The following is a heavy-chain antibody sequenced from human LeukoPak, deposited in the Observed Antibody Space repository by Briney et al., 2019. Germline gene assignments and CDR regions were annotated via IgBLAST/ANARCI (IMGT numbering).Heavy chain of an antibody. Sequence: KPGGSLRLSCAASGFTFSSYAMSWVRQAPGKGLEWVSAISGSGGSTYYADSVKGRFTIFRDNSKNTLYLQMNSLSAEDTAVYYCAKGGSGSYRGLFDIWGQGTMVTVSS. CDR3: AKGGSGSYRGLFDI. CDR2: ISGSGGST. V-gene: IGHV3-23*01. CDR1: GFTFSSYA. D-gene: IGHD1-26*01. J-gene: IGHJ3*02.